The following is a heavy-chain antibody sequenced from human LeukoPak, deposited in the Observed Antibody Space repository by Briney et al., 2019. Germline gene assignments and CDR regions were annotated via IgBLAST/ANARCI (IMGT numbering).Heavy chain of an antibody. V-gene: IGHV5-51*01. J-gene: IGHJ6*03. D-gene: IGHD1-1*01. CDR3: ARLGTPYYYYYMDV. CDR1: GYTFSNYW. CDR2: IYPGDSDT. Sequence: GESLMISCQGSGYTFSNYWIAWVRHMPGNGLEWMGIIYPGDSDTKYSPSFQGQVSISADKSINTAYLQWSSVKASGTAIYYCARLGTPYYYYYMDVWGRGTTVTVSS.